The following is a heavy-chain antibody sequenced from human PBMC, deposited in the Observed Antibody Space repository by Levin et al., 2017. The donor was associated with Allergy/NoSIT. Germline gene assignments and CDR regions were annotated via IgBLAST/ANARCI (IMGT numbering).Heavy chain of an antibody. CDR2: IKQDGSEK. CDR3: ARVGDDSSGYHAFDI. D-gene: IGHD3-22*01. CDR1: GFTFSSYW. V-gene: IGHV3-7*01. Sequence: GGSLRLSCAASGFTFSSYWMSWVRQAPGKGLEWVANIKQDGSEKYYVDSVKGRFTISRDNAKNSLYLQMNSLRAEDTAVYYCARVGDDSSGYHAFDIWGQGTMVTVSS. J-gene: IGHJ3*02.